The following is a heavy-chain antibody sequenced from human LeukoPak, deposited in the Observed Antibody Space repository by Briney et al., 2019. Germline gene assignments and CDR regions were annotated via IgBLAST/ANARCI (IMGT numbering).Heavy chain of an antibody. CDR1: GFTFSSHA. CDR2: ISYDGSNK. CDR3: AREGRGYYDILTGYYTEYYFDY. J-gene: IGHJ4*02. V-gene: IGHV3-30-3*01. D-gene: IGHD3-9*01. Sequence: GRSLRLSCAASGFTFSSHAMHWVRQAPGKGLEWVAVISYDGSNKYYADSVKGRFTISRDSSKNTLYLQMNSLRAEDTAVYYCAREGRGYYDILTGYYTEYYFDYWGQGTLVTVSS.